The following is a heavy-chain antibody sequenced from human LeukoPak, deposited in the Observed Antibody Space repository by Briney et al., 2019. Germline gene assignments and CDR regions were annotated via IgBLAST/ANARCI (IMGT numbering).Heavy chain of an antibody. CDR1: GFTFSGYS. J-gene: IGHJ3*01. Sequence: GGSLRLSCAASGFTFSGYSMNWVRQAPGKGLEWISYVGGLYSNIYYADSVKGRFTISRDNAESSVYLQMNSLRAEDTAVCYCVRDHLWTFDFWDQGTMVTVSS. V-gene: IGHV3-48*01. CDR2: VGGLYSNI. CDR3: VRDHLWTFDF. D-gene: IGHD1-1*01.